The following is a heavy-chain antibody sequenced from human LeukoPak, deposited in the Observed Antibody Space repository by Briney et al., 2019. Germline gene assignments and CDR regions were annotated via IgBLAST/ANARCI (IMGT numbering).Heavy chain of an antibody. CDR2: MNDDGSDT. J-gene: IGHJ4*02. CDR3: ARERGYGGFH. V-gene: IGHV3-74*01. Sequence: GGSLRLSCAASGFTLNTYWMHWVRQTTGKGLVWVSRMNDDGSDTTYADSVRGRFTISRDNAKNTLYLQMNRLRAEDTTVYYCARERGYGGFHWGKGTLVTVSS. CDR1: GFTLNTYW. D-gene: IGHD5-12*01.